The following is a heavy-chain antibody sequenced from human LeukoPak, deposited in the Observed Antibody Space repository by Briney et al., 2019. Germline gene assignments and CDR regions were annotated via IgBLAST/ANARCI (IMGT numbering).Heavy chain of an antibody. CDR3: ARINFNPDY. D-gene: IGHD1-14*01. Sequence: SETLSLTCSVSGYSIARGYHGAWVRQPPGKGLEWIGSVHHRGATYYNPSLNSRLTIAADTSKNQFSLKMDSVTAADTAVYYCARINFNPDYWGQGTLVSVSS. J-gene: IGHJ4*02. V-gene: IGHV4-38-2*02. CDR2: VHHRGAT. CDR1: GYSIARGYH.